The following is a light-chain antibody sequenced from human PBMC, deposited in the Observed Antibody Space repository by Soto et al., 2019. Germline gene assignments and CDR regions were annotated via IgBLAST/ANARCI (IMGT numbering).Light chain of an antibody. V-gene: IGKV1-33*01. Sequence: DMQMTQSPSSLFASIGDAITITCQASKDINNYLNWYQQKTGEAAKLLIFYATNLETGVPSRFSGSGSRTNYSLTIISMQPEDFATYYCHQHDSLPRTFGQGTRLEIK. CDR3: HQHDSLPRT. CDR2: YAT. CDR1: KDINNY. J-gene: IGKJ5*01.